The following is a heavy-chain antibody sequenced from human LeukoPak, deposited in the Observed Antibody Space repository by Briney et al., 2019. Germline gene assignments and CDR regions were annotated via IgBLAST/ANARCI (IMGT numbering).Heavy chain of an antibody. V-gene: IGHV4-34*01. J-gene: IGHJ6*04. CDR2: INHSGST. CDR3: ARGRYFDWLVHYYYYYGMDV. CDR1: GGSFSGYY. Sequence: SETLSLTCAVYGGSFSGYYWSWIRQPPGKGLEWIGEINHSGSTNYNPSLKSRVTISVDTSKNQFSLKLSSVTAADTAVYYCARGRYFDWLVHYYYYYGMDVWGKGTTVTVSS. D-gene: IGHD3-9*01.